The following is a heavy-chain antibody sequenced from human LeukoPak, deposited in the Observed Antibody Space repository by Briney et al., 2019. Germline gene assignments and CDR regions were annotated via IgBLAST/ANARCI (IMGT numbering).Heavy chain of an antibody. CDR3: ARGTSRVGAYE. V-gene: IGHV1-8*01. CDR1: GYTFTSYD. J-gene: IGHJ4*02. Sequence: ASVKVSCKASGYTFTSYDINWVRQATGQGLEWMRWMNPNSGNTGYTQKFQGRVTMTRNTSISTAYMELSSLRSEDTAVYYCARGTSRVGAYEWGQGTLVTVSS. CDR2: MNPNSGNT. D-gene: IGHD1-26*01.